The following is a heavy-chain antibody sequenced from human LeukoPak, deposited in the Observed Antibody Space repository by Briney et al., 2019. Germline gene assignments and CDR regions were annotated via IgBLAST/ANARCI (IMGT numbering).Heavy chain of an antibody. V-gene: IGHV5-51*04. D-gene: IGHD1-26*01. CDR3: ARALVGAATLSY. CDR2: IYPGDSDT. Sequence: GESLKISCKGSGYSFTTYWIAWVRQMPGKGLEWMGVIYPGDSDTRYSPSFQGQATLSADKPISTAYLQWSSLKASDTAIYYCARALVGAATLSYWGQGTLVTVSS. CDR1: GYSFTTYW. J-gene: IGHJ4*02.